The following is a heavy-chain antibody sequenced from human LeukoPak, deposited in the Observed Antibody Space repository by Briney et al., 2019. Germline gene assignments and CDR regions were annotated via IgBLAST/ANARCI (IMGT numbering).Heavy chain of an antibody. Sequence: GASVKVSCKASGYTFTGYYMHWVRQAPGQGLEWMGWINPNSGGTNYAQKFQGRVTMTRDTSISTAYMELSRLRSDDTAVYYCARVLIVECDGSSSPCNYYYYGMDVWGQGTTVTVSS. D-gene: IGHD6-6*01. V-gene: IGHV1-2*02. CDR2: INPNSGGT. CDR3: ARVLIVECDGSSSPCNYYYYGMDV. CDR1: GYTFTGYY. J-gene: IGHJ6*02.